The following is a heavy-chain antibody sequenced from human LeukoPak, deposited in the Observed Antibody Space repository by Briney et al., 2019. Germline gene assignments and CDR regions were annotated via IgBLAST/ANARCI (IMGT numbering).Heavy chain of an antibody. V-gene: IGHV3-66*04. CDR1: GFSFSSYW. Sequence: GGSLRLSCAASGFSFSSYWMSWVRQAPGKGLEWVSVIYSGGSTYYADSVKGRFTISRDNAKTSLYLHMNSLRAEDTAVYYCARHLSGITGYTYGRGIDYWGQGTLVTVSS. CDR3: ARHLSGITGYTYGRGIDY. CDR2: IYSGGST. D-gene: IGHD5-18*01. J-gene: IGHJ4*02.